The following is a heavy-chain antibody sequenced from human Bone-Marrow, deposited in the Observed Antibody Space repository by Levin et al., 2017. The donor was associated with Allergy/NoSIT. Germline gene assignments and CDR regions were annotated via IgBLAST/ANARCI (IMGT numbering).Heavy chain of an antibody. CDR3: AGEMTGSSEAFDI. D-gene: IGHD3-9*01. V-gene: IGHV3-74*01. J-gene: IGHJ3*02. CDR2: INSDGSST. CDR1: GFTFSSYW. Sequence: GGSLRLSCAASGFTFSSYWMHWVRQAPGKGLVWVSRINSDGSSTSYADSVKGRFTISRDNAKNTLYLQMNSLRAEDTAVYYCAGEMTGSSEAFDIWGQGTMVTVSS.